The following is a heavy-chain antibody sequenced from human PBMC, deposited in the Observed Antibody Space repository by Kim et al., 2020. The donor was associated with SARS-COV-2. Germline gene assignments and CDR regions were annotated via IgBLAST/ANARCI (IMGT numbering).Heavy chain of an antibody. D-gene: IGHD3-22*01. CDR1: GYTFTSYG. V-gene: IGHV1-18*01. CDR2: ISAYNGNT. J-gene: IGHJ6*02. CDR3: ARDPPGYYRGVYYYGMDV. Sequence: ASVKVSCKASGYTFTSYGISWVRQAPGQGLEWMGWISAYNGNTNYAQKLQGRVTMTTDTSTSTAYMELRSLRSDDTAVYYCARDPPGYYRGVYYYGMDVWGQGTTVTVSS.